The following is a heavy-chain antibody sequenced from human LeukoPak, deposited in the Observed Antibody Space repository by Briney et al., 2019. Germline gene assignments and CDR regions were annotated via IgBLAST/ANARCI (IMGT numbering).Heavy chain of an antibody. D-gene: IGHD6-19*01. J-gene: IGHJ4*02. CDR3: TTPGDSGWYNH. V-gene: IGHV3-23*01. CDR1: GFTFSNYA. Sequence: GGSLRLSCAATGFTFSNYAMSWDRQAPGKGLEWVSVISRNGAHPYYIDFVRDRFTVSRDNSKNIMYLQMNSLRAEDAALYYCTTPGDSGWYNHWGQGTLVTVSS. CDR2: ISRNGAHP.